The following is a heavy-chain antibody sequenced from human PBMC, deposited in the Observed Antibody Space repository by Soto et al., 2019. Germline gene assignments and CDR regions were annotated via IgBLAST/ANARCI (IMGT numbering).Heavy chain of an antibody. CDR2: INGGGST. V-gene: IGHV3-53*01. CDR3: VRENYSYGMDV. Sequence: EVQLVESGGGLIQPGGSLRLSCAASGFNVSVNYMNWVRQAPGKGLEWVSVINGGGSTNYADSVKGRFTISRDTSKNTLYLKMNSLRAEDTAVYYCVRENYSYGMDVWGQGTTVIVSS. J-gene: IGHJ6*02. CDR1: GFNVSVNY.